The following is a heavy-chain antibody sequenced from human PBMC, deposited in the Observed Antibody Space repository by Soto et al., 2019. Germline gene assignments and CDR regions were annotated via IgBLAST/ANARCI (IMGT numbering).Heavy chain of an antibody. V-gene: IGHV3-30*03. Sequence: GGSLGLSCAASGFPFSSYGMHWVRQAPGKGLEWVAVISYDGSNKYYADSVKGRFTISRDNSKNTLYLQMNSLRAEDTAVYYCARDGATTYYYGMDVWGQGTTVTVSS. CDR1: GFPFSSYG. D-gene: IGHD1-26*01. CDR3: ARDGATTYYYGMDV. CDR2: ISYDGSNK. J-gene: IGHJ6*02.